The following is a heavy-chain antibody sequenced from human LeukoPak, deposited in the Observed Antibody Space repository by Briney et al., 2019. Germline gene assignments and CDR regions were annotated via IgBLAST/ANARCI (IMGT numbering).Heavy chain of an antibody. CDR1: GGTFSSYI. V-gene: IGHV1-69*04. CDR2: IIPILGIA. CDR3: ARDWYDFWSGQKEYGMDV. D-gene: IGHD3-3*01. J-gene: IGHJ6*02. Sequence: GASVKVSCKASGGTFSSYIISWVRQAPGQGLEWMGRIIPILGIANYAQKFQGRVTITADKSTSTAYMELSSLRSEDTAVYYCARDWYDFWSGQKEYGMDVWGQGSTVTVSS.